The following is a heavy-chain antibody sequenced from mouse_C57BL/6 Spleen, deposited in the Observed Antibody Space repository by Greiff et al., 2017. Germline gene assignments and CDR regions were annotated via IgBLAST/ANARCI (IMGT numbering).Heavy chain of an antibody. Sequence: QVQLQQPGAELVKPGASVKMSCKASGYTFTSYWITWVKQTPGQGLEWIGDIYPGSGSTNYNEKFKSKVTLAVDTSSSTAYMQLSSLTSEDSAVYDSARGGWLPHYFDYWGQGTTLTVSS. V-gene: IGHV1-55*01. D-gene: IGHD2-3*01. CDR3: ARGGWLPHYFDY. CDR2: IYPGSGST. CDR1: GYTFTSYW. J-gene: IGHJ2*01.